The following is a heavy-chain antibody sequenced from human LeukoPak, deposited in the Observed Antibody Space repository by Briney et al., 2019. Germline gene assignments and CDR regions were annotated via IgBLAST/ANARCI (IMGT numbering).Heavy chain of an antibody. CDR1: GGSISSSSYY. Sequence: SETLSLTCTVSGGSISSSSYYWGWIRQPPGKGLEWIGSIYYSGSTYYNPSLKSRVTISVDTSKNQFSLKLSSVTAADTAVYYCARNIVVTGWFDPWGQGTLVTVSS. D-gene: IGHD2-2*01. CDR3: ARNIVVTGWFDP. J-gene: IGHJ5*02. V-gene: IGHV4-39*07. CDR2: IYYSGST.